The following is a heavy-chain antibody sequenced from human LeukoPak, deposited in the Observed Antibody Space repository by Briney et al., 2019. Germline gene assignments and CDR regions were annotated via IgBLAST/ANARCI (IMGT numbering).Heavy chain of an antibody. CDR1: GFTLSNAW. J-gene: IGHJ2*01. V-gene: IGHV3-21*01. Sequence: GGSLRLSCAASGFTLSNAWMNWVRQAPGKGLEWVSSISSSSSYIYYADSVKGRFTISRDNAKNSLYLQMKSLRAEDTAVYYCARDGLAAATLHWCFDLWGRGTLVTVSS. CDR3: ARDGLAAATLHWCFDL. D-gene: IGHD6-25*01. CDR2: ISSSSSYI.